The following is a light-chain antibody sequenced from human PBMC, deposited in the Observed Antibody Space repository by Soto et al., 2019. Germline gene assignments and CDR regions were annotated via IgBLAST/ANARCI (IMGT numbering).Light chain of an antibody. V-gene: IGLV2-14*01. J-gene: IGLJ1*01. Sequence: QSALTQPASVSGSPGQSITSSCTGTSSDVGGYNYVSWYQQHPGKAPKLMIYEVSNRPSGVSNRFSGSKSGNTASLTISGLQAEDEADYYCSSYTSSSTLADNVFGTGTKLTVL. CDR1: SSDVGGYNY. CDR2: EVS. CDR3: SSYTSSSTLADNV.